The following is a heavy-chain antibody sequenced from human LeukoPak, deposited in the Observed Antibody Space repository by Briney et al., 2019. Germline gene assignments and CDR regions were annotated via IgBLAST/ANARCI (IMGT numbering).Heavy chain of an antibody. Sequence: ESLKISCKGSGYSFTSYWIAWVRQMPGKGLEWMGIIYPGDSHTKYSPSFEGQVTISADKSISTAYLQWSGLKASDTAIYYCARRTDWGYYFDYWGQGTLVTVSS. V-gene: IGHV5-51*01. CDR3: ARRTDWGYYFDY. D-gene: IGHD2-15*01. CDR2: IYPGDSHT. CDR1: GYSFTSYW. J-gene: IGHJ4*02.